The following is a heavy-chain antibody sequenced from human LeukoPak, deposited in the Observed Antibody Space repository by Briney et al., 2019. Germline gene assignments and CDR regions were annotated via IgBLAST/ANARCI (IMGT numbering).Heavy chain of an antibody. V-gene: IGHV4-31*03. Sequence: SQTLSLTCTVSGASIRSGGDYWSWIRQHPGKGLEWIGYVYYNGNPYYIPSLKSRVTISVDTSKNQFSLKLSSVTAADTAVYYCARGVPYGPSYEFFDYWGQGTLVTVSS. J-gene: IGHJ4*02. CDR2: VYYNGNP. D-gene: IGHD3-10*01. CDR3: ARGVPYGPSYEFFDY. CDR1: GASIRSGGDY.